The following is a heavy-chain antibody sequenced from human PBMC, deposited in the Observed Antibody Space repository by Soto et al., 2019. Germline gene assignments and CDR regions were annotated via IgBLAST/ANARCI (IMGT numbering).Heavy chain of an antibody. Sequence: SETLSLTCTVSGGSVSSCSYYWSWIRQPPGKGLEWIGYIYYSGSTNYNPSLKSRVTISVDTSKNQFSLKLSSVTAADTAVYYCARGKTSFLAWLSASPYGMDVWGQGTTVTVSS. D-gene: IGHD3-3*01. J-gene: IGHJ6*02. CDR2: IYYSGST. V-gene: IGHV4-61*01. CDR3: ARGKTSFLAWLSASPYGMDV. CDR1: GGSVSSCSYY.